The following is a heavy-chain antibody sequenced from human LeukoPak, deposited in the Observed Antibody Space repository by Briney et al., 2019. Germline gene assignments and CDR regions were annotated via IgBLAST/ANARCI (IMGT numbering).Heavy chain of an antibody. J-gene: IGHJ5*02. Sequence: ASVKVSXKASGYTFTGYYMHWVRQAPGQGLEWMGRINPNSGGTNYAQKFQGRVTMTRDTSISTAYVELSRLRSDDTAVYYCARVRGVSYWFDPWGQGTLVTVSS. CDR1: GYTFTGYY. CDR2: INPNSGGT. CDR3: ARVRGVSYWFDP. D-gene: IGHD3-10*01. V-gene: IGHV1-2*06.